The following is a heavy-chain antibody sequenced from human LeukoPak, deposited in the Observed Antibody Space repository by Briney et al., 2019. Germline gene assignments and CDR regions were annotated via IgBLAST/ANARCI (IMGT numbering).Heavy chain of an antibody. J-gene: IGHJ5*02. D-gene: IGHD5-24*01. CDR3: ARDLRDGYNWVWFDP. V-gene: IGHV4-39*07. CDR1: GGSISSSSYY. CDR2: IYYSGST. Sequence: PETLSLTCTVSGGSISSSSYYWGWIRQPPGKGLEWIGSIYYSGSTYYNPSLKSRVTISVDTSKNQFSLKLSSVTAADTAVYYCARDLRDGYNWVWFDPWGQGTLVTVSS.